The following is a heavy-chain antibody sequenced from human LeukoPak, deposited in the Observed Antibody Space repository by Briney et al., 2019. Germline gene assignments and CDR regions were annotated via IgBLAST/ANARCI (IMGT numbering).Heavy chain of an antibody. CDR1: GFTFSSYG. D-gene: IGHD6-13*01. J-gene: IGHJ4*02. V-gene: IGHV3-30*02. CDR2: IRYDGNNK. CDR3: AKGSGYSRSPPYDY. Sequence: PGGSLRLSCAASGFTFSSYGMHWVRQAPGTGLEWVSFIRYDGNNKYYADSVKGRFTISRDNSKNTLYLQRNSLRAEDTAVYYCAKGSGYSRSPPYDYWGQGTLVTVSS.